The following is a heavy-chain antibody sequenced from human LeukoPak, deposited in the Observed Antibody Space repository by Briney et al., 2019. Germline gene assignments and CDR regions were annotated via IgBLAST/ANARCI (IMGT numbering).Heavy chain of an antibody. CDR1: GFTFSSYW. V-gene: IGHV3-72*01. CDR2: SRNKANSYTT. Sequence: GGSLRLSCAASGFTFSSYWMSWVRQAPGKGLEWVGRSRNKANSYTTQYAASVKGRFTISRDGSKNSLYLQMNSLKTEDTAVYYCARVDSYANIFDYWGQGTLVTVSS. CDR3: ARVDSYANIFDY. D-gene: IGHD5-18*01. J-gene: IGHJ4*02.